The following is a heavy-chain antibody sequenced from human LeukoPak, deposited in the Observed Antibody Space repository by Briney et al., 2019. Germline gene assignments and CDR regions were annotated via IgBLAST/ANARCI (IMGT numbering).Heavy chain of an antibody. J-gene: IGHJ3*01. CDR3: ARSRDSSGYPDAFDF. Sequence: TAGGSLRLSCVASGFSFSSYSMNWVRQAPGKGLEWVSCITGSGDSIYYADSVKGRFTISRDDARNTLFLQMNSLRAEDTAVYYCARSRDSSGYPDAFDFWGQGTVVTVST. CDR2: ITGSGDSI. CDR1: GFSFSSYS. V-gene: IGHV3-21*01. D-gene: IGHD3-22*01.